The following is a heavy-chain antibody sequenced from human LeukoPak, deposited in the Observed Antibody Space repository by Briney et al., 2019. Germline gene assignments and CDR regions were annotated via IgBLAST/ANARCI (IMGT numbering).Heavy chain of an antibody. CDR3: ARGGPLDPNDYGDYYYYYGMDV. V-gene: IGHV7-4-1*02. J-gene: IGHJ6*02. CDR2: INTNTGNP. Sequence: ASVKVSCKASGYIFSNFFSSYGITWVRQAPGQGLEWMGWINTNTGNPTYAQGFTGRFVFSLDTSVSTAYLQISSLKAEDTAVYYCARGGPLDPNDYGDYYYYYGMDVWGQGTTVTVSS. D-gene: IGHD4-17*01. CDR1: GYIFSNFFSSYG.